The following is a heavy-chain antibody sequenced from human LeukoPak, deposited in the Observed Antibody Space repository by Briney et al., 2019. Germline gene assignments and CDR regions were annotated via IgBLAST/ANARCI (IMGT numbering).Heavy chain of an antibody. V-gene: IGHV3-7*01. J-gene: IGHJ4*02. CDR2: TNQDGSEK. D-gene: IGHD5-18*01. CDR3: AKQLSSNAN. Sequence: PGGSLRLSCAASGFTFSAYSMNWVRQAPGKGLEWVANTNQDGSEKYYADSVKGRFTISRDNAKNSLYLQMNGLRAEDTAVYYSAKQLSSNANWGQGTLVTVSS. CDR1: GFTFSAYS.